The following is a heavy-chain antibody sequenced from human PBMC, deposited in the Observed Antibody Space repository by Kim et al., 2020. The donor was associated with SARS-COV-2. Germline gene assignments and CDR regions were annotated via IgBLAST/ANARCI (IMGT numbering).Heavy chain of an antibody. D-gene: IGHD1-26*01. J-gene: IGHJ3*02. CDR2: ISSSSYI. Sequence: GGSLRLSCAASGFTFSSYSMNWVRQAPGKGLEWVSSISSSSYIYYADSVKGRFTISRDNAKNSLYLQMNSLRAEDTAVYYCARDRSGSYVAFDIWGQGTMVTVSS. CDR3: ARDRSGSYVAFDI. V-gene: IGHV3-21*01. CDR1: GFTFSSYS.